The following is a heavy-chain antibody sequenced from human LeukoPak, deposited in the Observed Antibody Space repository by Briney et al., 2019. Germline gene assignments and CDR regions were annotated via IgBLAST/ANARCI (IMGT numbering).Heavy chain of an antibody. V-gene: IGHV4-4*07. CDR2: IYSTWST. CDR3: ALYCTSSSCPNRGGAFDI. D-gene: IGHD2-2*01. Sequence: SETLFLTCTVSGGSVSTYYWSWIRETAGKGLEWIVRIYSTWSTDYNPSLGSRVSVSADTSKNQFSLKLTSVTAADTAMYYCALYCTSSSCPNRGGAFDIWGQGTMVTVSS. J-gene: IGHJ3*02. CDR1: GGSVSTYY.